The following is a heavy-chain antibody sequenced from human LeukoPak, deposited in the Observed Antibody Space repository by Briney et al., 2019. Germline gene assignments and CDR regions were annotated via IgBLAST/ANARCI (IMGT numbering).Heavy chain of an antibody. CDR2: IYYSGST. V-gene: IGHV4-39*02. CDR1: GGSISSTTYY. Sequence: SETLSLTCTVSGGSISSTTYYWGWIRQPPGKGLEWIGSIYYSGSTYYNPSLQSRVTISVDTSKDQFSVKLSSVTATDTAIYYCARDYGGNSYYFDYWGQGTLVTVSS. D-gene: IGHD4-23*01. CDR3: ARDYGGNSYYFDY. J-gene: IGHJ4*02.